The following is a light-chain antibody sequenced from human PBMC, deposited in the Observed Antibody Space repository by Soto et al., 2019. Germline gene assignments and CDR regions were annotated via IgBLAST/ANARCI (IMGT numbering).Light chain of an antibody. CDR2: EVN. V-gene: IGLV2-8*01. CDR3: NSYAGSNIYV. J-gene: IGLJ1*01. CDR1: SSDVGGYNF. Sequence: QPVLTQPPSASGSPGQSVTISCTGTSSDVGGYNFVSWYQHHPGKAPKLIIYEVNKRPSGVPNRFSGSKSGNTASLTVSGLQAEDEGDYYCNSYAGSNIYVFGTGTKLTVL.